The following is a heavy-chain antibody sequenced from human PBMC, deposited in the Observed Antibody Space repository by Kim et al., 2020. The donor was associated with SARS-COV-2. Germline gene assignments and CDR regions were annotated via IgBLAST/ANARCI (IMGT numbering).Heavy chain of an antibody. CDR2: INHSGST. CDR3: ARVRLLWFGELSRPKKGWFDP. V-gene: IGHV4-34*01. CDR1: GGSFSGYY. D-gene: IGHD3-10*01. Sequence: SETLSLTCAVYGGSFSGYYWSWIRQPPGKGLEWIGEINHSGSTNYNPSLKSRVTISVDTSKNQFSLKLSSVTAADTAVYYCARVRLLWFGELSRPKKGWFDPWGQGTLVTVSS. J-gene: IGHJ5*02.